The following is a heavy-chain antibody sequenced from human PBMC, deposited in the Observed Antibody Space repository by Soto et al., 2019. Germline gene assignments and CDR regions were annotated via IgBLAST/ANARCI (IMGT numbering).Heavy chain of an antibody. CDR1: GGSMRSRSYY. Sequence: PSETLSLTCTVSGGSMRSRSYYWGWIRQPPGKGLEWIGSIYYSGSTYYNLSLKSRVTISVDTSRNQFSLKLSSVTAADTAVYYCARQSWEKGGIAAAEHRQPYFFDYWGRGPLVTVSS. CDR3: ARQSWEKGGIAAAEHRQPYFFDY. V-gene: IGHV4-39*01. J-gene: IGHJ4*02. D-gene: IGHD6-13*01. CDR2: IYYSGST.